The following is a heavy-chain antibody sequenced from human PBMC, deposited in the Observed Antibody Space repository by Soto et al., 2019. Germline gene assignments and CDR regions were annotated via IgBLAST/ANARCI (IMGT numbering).Heavy chain of an antibody. CDR2: ISSSGSTI. J-gene: IGHJ3*02. CDR3: ARDGYTTDAFDI. Sequence: PEGSLRLSCAASGFTFSSYEMNWVRQAPGKGLEWVSYISSSGSTIYYADSVKGRFTISRDNAKNSLYLQMNSLRAEDTAVYYCARDGYTTDAFDIWGQGTMVTVSS. CDR1: GFTFSSYE. D-gene: IGHD5-12*01. V-gene: IGHV3-48*03.